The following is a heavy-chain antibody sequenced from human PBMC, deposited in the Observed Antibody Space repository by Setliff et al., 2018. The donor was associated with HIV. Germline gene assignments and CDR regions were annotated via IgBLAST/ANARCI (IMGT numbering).Heavy chain of an antibody. V-gene: IGHV3-23*01. CDR3: AKSASWDLRGWLH. Sequence: GGSLRLSCAASGFTFSNAWMSWVRQAPGKGLEWVSGIIGSGASTYYADFAEDRFTISRDNSRNTLYLQMNSLGAEDTAVYYCAKSASWDLRGWLHWGQGTLVTVSS. CDR2: IIGSGAST. J-gene: IGHJ4*02. D-gene: IGHD6-19*01. CDR1: GFTFSNAW.